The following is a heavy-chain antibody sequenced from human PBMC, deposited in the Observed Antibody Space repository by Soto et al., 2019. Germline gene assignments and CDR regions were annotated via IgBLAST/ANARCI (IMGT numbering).Heavy chain of an antibody. D-gene: IGHD6-19*01. Sequence: ESLKISCKGSGYSFTSYWISWVRQMPGKGLEWMGRIDPSDSYTNYSPSFQGHVTISADKSISTAYLQWSSLKASDTAMYYCASPAQYSSGPGSFDYWGQGTLVTVSS. V-gene: IGHV5-10-1*01. CDR1: GYSFTSYW. CDR2: IDPSDSYT. CDR3: ASPAQYSSGPGSFDY. J-gene: IGHJ4*02.